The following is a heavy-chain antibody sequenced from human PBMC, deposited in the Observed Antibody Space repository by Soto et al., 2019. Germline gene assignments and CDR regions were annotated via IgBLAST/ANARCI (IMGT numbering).Heavy chain of an antibody. J-gene: IGHJ4*02. CDR1: GFTFSSYS. CDR3: ARASGTVTTYIDY. CDR2: ISSSSSYI. Sequence: GGSLRLSCAASGFTFSSYSMNWVRQAPGKGLEWVSSISSSSSYIYYADSVKGRFTISRDNAKNSLYLQMNSLRAEDTAVYYCARASGTVTTYIDYWGQGTLVTVSS. V-gene: IGHV3-21*01. D-gene: IGHD4-17*01.